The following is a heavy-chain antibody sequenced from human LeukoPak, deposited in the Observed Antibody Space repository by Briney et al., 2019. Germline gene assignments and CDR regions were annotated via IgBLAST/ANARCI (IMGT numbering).Heavy chain of an antibody. Sequence: SETLSLTCTVSGGSISSSSYYWGWIRQPPGKGLEWIGSIYYSGSTYYNPSLKSRVTISVDTSKNQFSLKLSSVTAADTAVYYCARDRRVTIFGVVTHRWFDPWGQGTLVTVSS. CDR1: GGSISSSSYY. CDR3: ARDRRVTIFGVVTHRWFDP. V-gene: IGHV4-39*07. D-gene: IGHD3-3*01. CDR2: IYYSGST. J-gene: IGHJ5*02.